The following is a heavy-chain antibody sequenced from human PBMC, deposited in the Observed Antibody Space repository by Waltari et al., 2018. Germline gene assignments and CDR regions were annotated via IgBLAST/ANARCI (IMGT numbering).Heavy chain of an antibody. J-gene: IGHJ1*01. CDR3: AREGQGVDIMTH. V-gene: IGHV3-11*04. Sequence: TISRDNAKNSLYLQMNSLRAEDTAVYYCAREGQGVDIMTHWGQGTLLTVSS. D-gene: IGHD5-12*01.